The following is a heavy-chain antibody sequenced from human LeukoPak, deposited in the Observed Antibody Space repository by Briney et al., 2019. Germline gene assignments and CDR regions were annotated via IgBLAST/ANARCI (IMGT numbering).Heavy chain of an antibody. CDR1: GGSISSGSYY. D-gene: IGHD6-19*01. V-gene: IGHV4-61*02. J-gene: IGHJ5*01. CDR3: VSRAISAWSHTDS. CDR2: IYTRGST. Sequence: TLSLTCTVSGGSISSGSYYWSWIRQPAGKGLEWIGRIYTRGSTNYNPSLKSRVTISEDTSKNQFSLKLSSVTAATTAVYYSVSRAISAWSHTDSWGQRNLVTVSS.